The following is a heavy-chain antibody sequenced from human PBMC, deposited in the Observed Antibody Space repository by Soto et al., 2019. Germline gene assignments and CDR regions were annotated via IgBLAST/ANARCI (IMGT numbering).Heavy chain of an antibody. CDR1: GGSSSGYY. D-gene: IGHD2-15*01. V-gene: IGHV4-34*01. CDR3: AREGRYCSGGSCYSRRGIYNWFDP. J-gene: IGHJ5*02. CDR2: INHSGST. Sequence: SETLSLTCAVYGGSSSGYYWSWIRQPPGKGLEWIGEINHSGSTNYNPSLKSRVTISVDTSKNQFSLKLSSVTAADTAVYYCAREGRYCSGGSCYSRRGIYNWFDPWGQGTLVTVSS.